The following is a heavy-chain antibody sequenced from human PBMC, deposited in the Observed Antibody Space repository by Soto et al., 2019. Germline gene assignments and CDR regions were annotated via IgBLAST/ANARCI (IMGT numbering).Heavy chain of an antibody. J-gene: IGHJ4*02. CDR3: AKDMTTGVTLRGPDY. Sequence: GGSLRLSCAASGFTLGSYGMHWVLQAPGKGLEWVAVISYDGSNKYYADSVKGRFTISRDNSKNTLYLQMNSPRAEDTAVYYCAKDMTTGVTLRGPDYWGTGTLGTVSS. V-gene: IGHV3-30*18. CDR1: GFTLGSYG. CDR2: ISYDGSNK. D-gene: IGHD1-1*01.